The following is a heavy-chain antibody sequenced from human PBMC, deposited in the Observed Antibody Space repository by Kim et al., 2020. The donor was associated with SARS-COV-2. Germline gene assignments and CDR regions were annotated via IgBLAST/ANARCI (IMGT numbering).Heavy chain of an antibody. CDR3: TKLAGITTYYFDY. J-gene: IGHJ4*02. V-gene: IGHV3-23*01. D-gene: IGHD4-4*01. Sequence: YADSVRARFIISRDNSKNTLYLQMNSLRAEDTALYYCTKLAGITTYYFDYWGQGTLVTVSS.